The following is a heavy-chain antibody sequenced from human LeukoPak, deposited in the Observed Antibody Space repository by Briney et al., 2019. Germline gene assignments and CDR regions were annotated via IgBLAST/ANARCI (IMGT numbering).Heavy chain of an antibody. J-gene: IGHJ6*03. CDR2: ISAYNGNT. D-gene: IGHD6-6*01. V-gene: IGHV1-18*01. CDR3: ARLRYSSSSGYYYYMDV. Sequence: ASVKVSCKASGYTFTSYGISWVRQAPGQGLEWVGWISAYNGNTNYAQKLQGRVTMTTDTSTSTAYMELSSLRSEDTALYYCARLRYSSSSGYYYYMDVWGKGTTVTVSS. CDR1: GYTFTSYG.